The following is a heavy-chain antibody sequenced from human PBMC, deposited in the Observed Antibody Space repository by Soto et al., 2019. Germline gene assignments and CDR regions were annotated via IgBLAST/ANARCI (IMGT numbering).Heavy chain of an antibody. Sequence: PSETLSLTCAVSGGSISSGGYSWSWIRQPPGKGLEWIGYIYHSGSTYYNPSLKSRVTISVDRSKNQFSLKLSSVTAADTAVYYCARGRAGILRFLEWPHIYDYWGQGTLVTVSS. J-gene: IGHJ4*02. V-gene: IGHV4-30-2*01. CDR2: IYHSGST. CDR1: GGSISSGGYS. CDR3: ARGRAGILRFLEWPHIYDY. D-gene: IGHD3-3*01.